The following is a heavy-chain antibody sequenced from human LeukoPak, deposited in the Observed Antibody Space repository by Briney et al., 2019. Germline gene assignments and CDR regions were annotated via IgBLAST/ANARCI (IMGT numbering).Heavy chain of an antibody. V-gene: IGHV3-30*02. CDR2: IRYDGSNK. CDR3: AKVMTSGDPRDFDY. J-gene: IGHJ4*02. D-gene: IGHD4-17*01. Sequence: PGGSLRLSCAASGFTFSSYGMHWVRQAPGKGLEWVAFIRYDGSNKYYADSVKGRFTISRDNSKNTLYLQMNSLRAEDTAVYYCAKVMTSGDPRDFDYWGQGTLVTVSS. CDR1: GFTFSSYG.